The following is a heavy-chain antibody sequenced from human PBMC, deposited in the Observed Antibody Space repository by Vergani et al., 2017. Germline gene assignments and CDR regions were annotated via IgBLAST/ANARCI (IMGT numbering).Heavy chain of an antibody. J-gene: IGHJ2*01. Sequence: QVQLVQSGAEVKKPGSSVKVSCKASGATFSSYAISWVRQAPGQGLEWMGGIIPIFGTANYAQKFQGRVTITADESTSTAYMELSSLRSEDTAVYYCARPYYDRIPRAWYFDLWGRGTLVTVSS. CDR2: IIPIFGTA. CDR1: GATFSSYA. V-gene: IGHV1-69*12. D-gene: IGHD3-22*01. CDR3: ARPYYDRIPRAWYFDL.